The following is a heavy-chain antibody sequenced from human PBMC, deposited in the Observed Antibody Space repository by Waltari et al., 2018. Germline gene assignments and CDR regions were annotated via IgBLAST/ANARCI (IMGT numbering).Heavy chain of an antibody. J-gene: IGHJ1*01. CDR1: GFTFDHFA. Sequence: LESGGGLAQPGGSLKLSCVDSGFTFDHFAMNWVRQTPQKGLEVVARITRGGATKYADSVRCRFTISRDNSINALYLHMDDLRTDDTATYFCAKAPYQLPYVDSWGQGTLVTVSS. V-gene: IGHV3-23*01. CDR3: AKAPYQLPYVDS. CDR2: ITRGGAT. D-gene: IGHD2-2*01.